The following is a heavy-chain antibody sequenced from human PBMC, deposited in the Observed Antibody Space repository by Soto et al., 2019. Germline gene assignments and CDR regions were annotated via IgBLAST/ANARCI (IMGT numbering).Heavy chain of an antibody. Sequence: ASVKVSCKASGGTFSSYTISWVRQAPGQGLEWMGRIIPILGIANYAQKFQGRVTITADKSTSTAYMELSSLRSEDTAVYYCARDSLDGGSIDYWGQGTLVTVSS. V-gene: IGHV1-69*04. CDR2: IIPILGIA. CDR1: GGTFSSYT. D-gene: IGHD2-15*01. CDR3: ARDSLDGGSIDY. J-gene: IGHJ4*02.